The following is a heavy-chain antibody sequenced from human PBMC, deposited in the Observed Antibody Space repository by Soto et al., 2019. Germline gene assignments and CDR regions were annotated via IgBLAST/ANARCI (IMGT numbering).Heavy chain of an antibody. CDR1: GGSVSSGRFY. CDR2: IYYSGST. D-gene: IGHD6-19*01. V-gene: IGHV4-61*01. Sequence: QVQLQESGPGLVKPSETLSLTCTVSGGSVSSGRFYWSWIRQPPGNGLEWIGYIYYSGSTKYNPSLRLRVTISVDTSKNQFSLKLTSVTAADTAVYYCARSGSGSGWLGGQGTLVTVSS. J-gene: IGHJ4*02. CDR3: ARSGSGSGWL.